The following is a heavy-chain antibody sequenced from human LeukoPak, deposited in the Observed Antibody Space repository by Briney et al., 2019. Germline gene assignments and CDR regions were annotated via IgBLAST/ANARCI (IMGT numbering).Heavy chain of an antibody. CDR1: RVTVSFNSDV. Sequence: SQTPSLTRAISRVTVSFNSDVWNSVSHSPSRGLGWRGRAYHRSKWLYDYAVSVKSRLTDTPDTARNQFALQLNSVTPEDSAVYFCVRDANRGLDALDIWGQGTMVTVSS. CDR2: AYHRSKWLY. D-gene: IGHD1-14*01. CDR3: VRDANRGLDALDI. V-gene: IGHV6-1*01. J-gene: IGHJ3*02.